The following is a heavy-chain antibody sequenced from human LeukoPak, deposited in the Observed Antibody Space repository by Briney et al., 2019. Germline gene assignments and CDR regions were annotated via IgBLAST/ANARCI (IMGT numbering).Heavy chain of an antibody. Sequence: GGSLRLSCAASGFTFSSYAMHWVRQAPGRGLEYVSAISTDGGSPYYANSVKGRFTISRDNSKNMLYLQMGSLRTEDMAVYYCARWSSTSCYDYWGQGTLVTVSS. J-gene: IGHJ4*02. V-gene: IGHV3-64*01. CDR2: ISTDGGSP. D-gene: IGHD2-2*01. CDR1: GFTFSSYA. CDR3: ARWSSTSCYDY.